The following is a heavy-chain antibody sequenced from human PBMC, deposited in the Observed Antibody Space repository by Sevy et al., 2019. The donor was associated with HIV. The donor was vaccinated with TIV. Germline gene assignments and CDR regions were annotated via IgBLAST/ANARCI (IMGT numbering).Heavy chain of an antibody. CDR3: ARWEYCSSTSCPEDGAFDI. V-gene: IGHV1-69*13. CDR1: GGTFSSYA. CDR2: IIPIFGTA. J-gene: IGHJ3*02. D-gene: IGHD2-2*01. Sequence: ASVKVSCKASGGTFSSYAISWVRQAPGQGLEWMGGIIPIFGTANYAQKFQGRVTITADESTSTAYMELSSLRSEDTAVYYCARWEYCSSTSCPEDGAFDIWGQWTMVTVSS.